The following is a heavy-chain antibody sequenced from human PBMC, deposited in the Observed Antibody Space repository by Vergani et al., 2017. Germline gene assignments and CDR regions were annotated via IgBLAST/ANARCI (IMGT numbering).Heavy chain of an antibody. CDR2: ISSSGSTI. V-gene: IGHV3-11*01. CDR3: ARDVMEQQLMIYYYYMDV. D-gene: IGHD6-13*01. J-gene: IGHJ6*03. Sequence: QVQLVESGGGLVKPGGSLRLSCAASGFTFSDYYMSWIRQAPGKGLEWASYISSSGSTIYYADSVKGRFTISRDNAKNSLYLQMNSLRAEDTAVYYCARDVMEQQLMIYYYYMDVWGKGTTVTVSS. CDR1: GFTFSDYY.